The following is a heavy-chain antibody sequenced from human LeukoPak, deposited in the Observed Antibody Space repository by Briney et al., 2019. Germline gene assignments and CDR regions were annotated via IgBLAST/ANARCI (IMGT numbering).Heavy chain of an antibody. V-gene: IGHV3-48*01. D-gene: IGHD2-15*01. CDR2: ISSSSSTI. CDR3: AGWHCSGGSCYPDYYGMDV. CDR1: GFTFSTYA. Sequence: GGSLRLSCAASGFTFSTYAMSWVRQAPGKGLEWVSYISSSSSTIYYADSVKGRFTISRDNAKNSLYLQMNSLRAEDTAVYYCAGWHCSGGSCYPDYYGMDVWGQGTTVTVSS. J-gene: IGHJ6*02.